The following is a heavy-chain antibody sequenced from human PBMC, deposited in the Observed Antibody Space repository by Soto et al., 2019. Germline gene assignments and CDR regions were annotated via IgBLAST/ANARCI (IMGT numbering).Heavy chain of an antibody. Sequence: ASVKVSCKASGYTFTGYYMHWVRQAPGQGLEWMGWINPNSGGTNYAQKFQGRVTMTRDASISTAYMELSRLRSDDTAVYYCARDRRVGYCSGGSCYQPHRLGYWGQGTLVTVSS. CDR3: ARDRRVGYCSGGSCYQPHRLGY. J-gene: IGHJ4*02. V-gene: IGHV1-2*02. CDR1: GYTFTGYY. D-gene: IGHD2-15*01. CDR2: INPNSGGT.